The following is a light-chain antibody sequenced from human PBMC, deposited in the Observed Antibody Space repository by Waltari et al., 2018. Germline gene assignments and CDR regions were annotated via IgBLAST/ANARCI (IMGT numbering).Light chain of an antibody. Sequence: QSVLTQPPSASGTPGQRVAISCSGSNSNIGMNTVSWYQQLPGAAPRLLIFTNVERPPLVPDRFSGSKSGTSASLAISGLQSEDEAVYFCAAWDDNLDGVIFGGGTKLTVL. J-gene: IGLJ2*01. CDR3: AAWDDNLDGVI. CDR2: TNV. V-gene: IGLV1-44*01. CDR1: NSNIGMNT.